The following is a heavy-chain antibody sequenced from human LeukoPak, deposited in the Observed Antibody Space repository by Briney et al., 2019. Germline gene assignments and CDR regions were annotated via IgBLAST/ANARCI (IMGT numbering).Heavy chain of an antibody. V-gene: IGHV3-64*01. J-gene: IGHJ1*01. Sequence: PGGFLRLSCAASGFTFSSYAMHWVRQAPGKGLEYVSAISSNGGSTYYANSVKGRFTISRDNSKNTLYLQMNSLRAEDTAVYYCAKGGPVAADPRYFQHWGQGTLVTVSS. CDR2: ISSNGGST. CDR3: AKGGPVAADPRYFQH. CDR1: GFTFSSYA. D-gene: IGHD6-19*01.